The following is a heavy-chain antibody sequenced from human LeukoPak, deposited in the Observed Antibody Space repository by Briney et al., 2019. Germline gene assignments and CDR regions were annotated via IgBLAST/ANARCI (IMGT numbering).Heavy chain of an antibody. CDR3: AKSSWSGYYYGMDV. J-gene: IGHJ6*02. CDR2: ISWDGGST. Sequence: GGSLRLSCAASGFTFDDYTMHWVRHAPGKGLEWVSLISWDGGSTYYADSVKGRFTISRDNSKNSLYLQMNSLRTEDTALYYCAKSSWSGYYYGMDVWGQGTTVTVSS. CDR1: GFTFDDYT. V-gene: IGHV3-43*01. D-gene: IGHD2-8*02.